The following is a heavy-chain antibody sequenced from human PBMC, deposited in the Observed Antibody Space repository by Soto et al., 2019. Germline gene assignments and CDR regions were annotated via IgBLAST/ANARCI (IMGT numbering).Heavy chain of an antibody. Sequence: QVQLVQSGGEVKKPGASVKVSCKASGYTFTSYGISWVRQAPGQGLEWMGRISAYNGNTNYAQKIQGRVTMTTDTSTSTASMEMRSLRSDDTAVYYCARVVGALGHWFDPLGQGTLVTVYS. CDR3: ARVVGALGHWFDP. D-gene: IGHD1-26*01. CDR1: GYTFTSYG. V-gene: IGHV1-18*01. J-gene: IGHJ5*02. CDR2: ISAYNGNT.